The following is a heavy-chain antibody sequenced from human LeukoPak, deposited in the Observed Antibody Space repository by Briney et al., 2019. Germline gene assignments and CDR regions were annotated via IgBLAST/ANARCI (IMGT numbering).Heavy chain of an antibody. CDR2: IYPGDSDT. V-gene: IGHV5-51*01. CDR3: ARPLLRYFDTHAFDI. CDR1: GESFTDYW. J-gene: IGHJ3*02. D-gene: IGHD3-9*01. Sequence: GESLKISCTGSGESFTDYWIGWVRQMPGKGLEWMGIIYPGDSDTRYSPSFHGQVTMSVDKPINTAYLQWSSLKASDTAVYYCARPLLRYFDTHAFDIWGQGTMVTVSS.